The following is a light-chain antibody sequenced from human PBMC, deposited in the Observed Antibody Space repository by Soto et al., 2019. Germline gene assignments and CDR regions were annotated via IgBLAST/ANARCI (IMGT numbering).Light chain of an antibody. J-gene: IGKJ3*01. Sequence: VLTQSPGTLSLSPGERATLSCRASQSISSSNLAWYQQKPGQAPRLLIFAASARVTGIPDRFSGSGSGTGFTLTISRLEPEDFAVYYCQHYGSSPPFTFGPGTKVDIK. V-gene: IGKV3-20*01. CDR2: AAS. CDR1: QSISSSN. CDR3: QHYGSSPPFT.